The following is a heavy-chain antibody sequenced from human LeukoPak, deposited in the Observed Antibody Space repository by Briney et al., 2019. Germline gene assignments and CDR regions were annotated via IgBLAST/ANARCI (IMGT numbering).Heavy chain of an antibody. CDR1: GGTFSSYA. V-gene: IGHV1-69*04. D-gene: IGHD3-22*01. CDR3: AVEYYYDSSGKGPDYYYGMDV. J-gene: IGHJ6*02. Sequence: SVKVSCKASGGTFSSYAISWVRQAPGQGLEWMGRIIPILGIANYAQKFQGRVTITADKSTSTAYKELSSLRSEDTAVYYCAVEYYYDSSGKGPDYYYGMDVWGQGTTVTVSS. CDR2: IIPILGIA.